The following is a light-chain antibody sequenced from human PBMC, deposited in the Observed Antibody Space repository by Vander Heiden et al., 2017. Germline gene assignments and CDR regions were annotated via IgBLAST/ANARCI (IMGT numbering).Light chain of an antibody. J-gene: IGKJ1*01. CDR3: QQYNSYSWT. Sequence: DIQMTPHPPTPSAAAGDTVTITSRASRSVSSWVVSYQQKPRKATEVLIYRTSSLGGGVPSRFSGSGSGTDFTLTNSSLQPDDFATYCCQQYNSYSWTFGQGTRVEVK. V-gene: IGKV1-5*03. CDR2: RTS. CDR1: RSVSSW.